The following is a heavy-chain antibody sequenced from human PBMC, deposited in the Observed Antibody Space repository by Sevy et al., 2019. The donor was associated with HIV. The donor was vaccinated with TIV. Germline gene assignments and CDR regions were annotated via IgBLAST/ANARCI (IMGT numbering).Heavy chain of an antibody. D-gene: IGHD6-6*01. CDR1: GFTFSSYW. CDR3: ARHHTKLEPFDY. CDR2: IKQDGSEK. Sequence: GGSLRLSCAASGFTFSSYWMSWVRQAPGKGLEWVANIKQDGSEKYYVDSVKGRFTISRDNAKNSLYLQMNSLRAEATAVYYRARHHTKLEPFDYWGQGTLVTVSS. J-gene: IGHJ4*02. V-gene: IGHV3-7*01.